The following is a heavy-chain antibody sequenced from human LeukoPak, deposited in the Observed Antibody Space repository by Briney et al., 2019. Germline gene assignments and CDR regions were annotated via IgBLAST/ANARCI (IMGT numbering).Heavy chain of an antibody. Sequence: SVSLSSTASVGTFSSYAISCVRQAPGQGVGWMGRIITIFGVANYAQTFQGRVTFTADKSTSTAYMELSSLRSEDTAVSYCARDLCSSTSCPHRNWYFDLWGRGTLVTVSS. D-gene: IGHD2-2*01. J-gene: IGHJ2*01. CDR1: VGTFSSYA. V-gene: IGHV1-69*04. CDR2: IITIFGVA. CDR3: ARDLCSSTSCPHRNWYFDL.